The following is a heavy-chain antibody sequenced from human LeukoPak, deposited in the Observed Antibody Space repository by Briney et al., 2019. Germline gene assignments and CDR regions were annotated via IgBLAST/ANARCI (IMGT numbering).Heavy chain of an antibody. Sequence: PGGSLRLSCAASGFTFSSYWMSWVRQAPGKGLEWVANIKQDGSERNYVDSVKGRFTISRDNAKNSLYLQMNSLGAEDTAVYYCAELGITMIGGVWGKGTTVTISS. CDR1: GFTFSSYW. D-gene: IGHD3-10*02. V-gene: IGHV3-7*01. CDR3: AELGITMIGGV. CDR2: IKQDGSER. J-gene: IGHJ6*04.